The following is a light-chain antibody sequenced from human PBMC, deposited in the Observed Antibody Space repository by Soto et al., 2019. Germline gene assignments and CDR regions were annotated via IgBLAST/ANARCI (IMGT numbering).Light chain of an antibody. Sequence: QSVLTQPASVSGSPGQSITISCTGTSSDVGGYNYVSWYQQHPGKAPKLMIYDVSNRPSGISNRFSGSKSGNTASLTISGLQAEAEADYYCSSYTTSSTLVVFGGGTTLTVL. CDR2: DVS. CDR3: SSYTTSSTLVV. J-gene: IGLJ2*01. CDR1: SSDVGGYNY. V-gene: IGLV2-14*01.